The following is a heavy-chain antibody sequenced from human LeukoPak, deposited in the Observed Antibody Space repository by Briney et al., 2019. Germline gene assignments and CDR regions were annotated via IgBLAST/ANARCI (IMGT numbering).Heavy chain of an antibody. J-gene: IGHJ3*01. CDR2: IKSSSDTI. V-gene: IGHV3-48*04. Sequence: GGSLRLSCAASGFAFSTYSMNWVRQAPGKGLEWVSYIKSSSDTIYYADSVKGRFTTSRDNAKNSLYLQMNRLRAEDTARYFCARDPNGDYIGVFDFLGQGTVVTVSS. D-gene: IGHD4-17*01. CDR1: GFAFSTYS. CDR3: ARDPNGDYIGVFDF.